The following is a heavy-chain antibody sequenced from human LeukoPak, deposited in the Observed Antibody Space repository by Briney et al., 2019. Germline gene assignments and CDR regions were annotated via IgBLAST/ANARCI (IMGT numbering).Heavy chain of an antibody. J-gene: IGHJ3*02. CDR1: DYSISSGYY. D-gene: IGHD3-3*01. CDR2: IYHSGST. CDR3: ARDLGNDFWSGYPGDAFDI. Sequence: SETLSLTCTVSDYSISSGYYWGWIRQPPGKGLEWIGSIYHSGSTYYNPSLKSRVTISVDTSKNQFSLKLSSVTAADTAVYYCARDLGNDFWSGYPGDAFDIWGQGTMVTVSS. V-gene: IGHV4-38-2*02.